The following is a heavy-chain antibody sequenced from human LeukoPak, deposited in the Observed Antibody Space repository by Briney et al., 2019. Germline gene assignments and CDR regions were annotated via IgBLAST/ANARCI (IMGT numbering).Heavy chain of an antibody. CDR2: TYYRSKWFN. CDR1: GDSVSSNSVT. CDR3: ARGVFPAFDI. D-gene: IGHD3-10*01. Sequence: SQTLPLTCDLSGDSVSSNSVTWNWIRQSPSRGLEWLGRTYYRSKWFNDYAVSVRSRITINPDTSKNQFSLQLNSVTPEDTAVYYCARGVFPAFDIWGQGTMVTVSS. J-gene: IGHJ3*02. V-gene: IGHV6-1*01.